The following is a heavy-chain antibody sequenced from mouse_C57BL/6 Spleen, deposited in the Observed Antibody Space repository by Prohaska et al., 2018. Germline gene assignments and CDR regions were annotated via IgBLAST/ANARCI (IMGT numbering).Heavy chain of an antibody. D-gene: IGHD2-5*01. CDR2: INSDGSAI. CDR1: GFTFSGFW. CDR3: MRDESNYWYFDV. J-gene: IGHJ1*03. V-gene: IGHV11-2*01. Sequence: EVQLLETGGGLVQPGGSRGLSCEGSGFTFSGFWMSWVRQTPGKTLEWIGDINSDGSAINYAPTIKDRFTIFRDNDKSTLYLQMSNVRAEDTATYFCMRDESNYWYFDVWGTGTTVTVSS.